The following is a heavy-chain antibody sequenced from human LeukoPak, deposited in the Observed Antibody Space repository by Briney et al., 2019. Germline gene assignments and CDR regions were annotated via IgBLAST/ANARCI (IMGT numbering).Heavy chain of an antibody. V-gene: IGHV4-61*08. CDR2: IYYSGST. D-gene: IGHD3-10*01. J-gene: IGHJ5*02. Sequence: SQTLSLTCAVSGGSISSGGYYWSWIRQPPGKGLEWIVYIYYSGSTNYNPSLKSRVTISVDTSKNQFSLKLSSVTAADTAVYYCARTNFSMVRGGTGWFDPWGQGTLVTVSS. CDR1: GGSISSGGYY. CDR3: ARTNFSMVRGGTGWFDP.